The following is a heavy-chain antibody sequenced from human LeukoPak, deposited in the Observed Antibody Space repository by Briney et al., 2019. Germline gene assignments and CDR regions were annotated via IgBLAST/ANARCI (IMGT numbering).Heavy chain of an antibody. J-gene: IGHJ4*02. CDR1: GGSFSGYY. CDR2: INHSGST. V-gene: IGHV4-34*01. Sequence: SETLSLTCAVYGGSFSGYYWSWIRQPPGKGLEWIGEINHSGSTNYNPSLKSRVTISVDTSKNQFSLKLSSVTAADTAVYYCARESRPAADIVVVVAAFFDYWGQGTLVTVSS. CDR3: ARESRPAADIVVVVAAFFDY. D-gene: IGHD2-15*01.